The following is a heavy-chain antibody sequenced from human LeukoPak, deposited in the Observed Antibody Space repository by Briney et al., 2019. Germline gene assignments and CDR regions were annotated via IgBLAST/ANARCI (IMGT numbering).Heavy chain of an antibody. CDR2: IHGSDDVGT. D-gene: IGHD4-17*01. V-gene: IGHV3-23*01. CDR1: GFTFNNYA. Sequence: PGRSLRLSCAASGFTFNNYAMSWVRQAPGKGLKWVSSIHGSDDVGTYYADSVRGRFTISRDNSKDTLYLQMNSLRAEDSAVYYCAKAAGDYHLANFDCWGQGTLVTVSS. CDR3: AKAAGDYHLANFDC. J-gene: IGHJ4*02.